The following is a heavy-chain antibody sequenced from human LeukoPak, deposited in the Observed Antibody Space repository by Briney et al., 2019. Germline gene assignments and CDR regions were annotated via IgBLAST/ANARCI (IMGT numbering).Heavy chain of an antibody. Sequence: SETLSLTCTVSGGSFSSYYWNWIRQSPGKGLEWIGNIFYTGSTNYDPSLKSRVTISLDTSKNQFSLKLTSVTAADTAVYYCARYYSTSWNWFDPWGRGIQVTVSS. V-gene: IGHV4-59*08. J-gene: IGHJ5*02. CDR3: ARYYSTSWNWFDP. D-gene: IGHD2-2*01. CDR2: IFYTGST. CDR1: GGSFSSYY.